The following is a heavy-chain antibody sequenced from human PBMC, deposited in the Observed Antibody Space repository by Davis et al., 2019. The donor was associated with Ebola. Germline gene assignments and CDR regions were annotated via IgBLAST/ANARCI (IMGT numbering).Heavy chain of an antibody. D-gene: IGHD2-2*01. Sequence: ASVKVSCKASGYTFTGYYMHWVRQAPGQGLEWMGWINPNSGGTNYAQKFQGRVTMTRDTSISTAYMELSRLRSDDTAVYYCARAGGSTSSYNWFDPWGQGTLVTVSS. CDR2: INPNSGGT. V-gene: IGHV1-2*02. CDR1: GYTFTGYY. CDR3: ARAGGSTSSYNWFDP. J-gene: IGHJ5*02.